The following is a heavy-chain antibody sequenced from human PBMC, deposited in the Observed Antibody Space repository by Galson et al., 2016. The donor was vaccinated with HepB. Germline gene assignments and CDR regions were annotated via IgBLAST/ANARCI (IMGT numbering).Heavy chain of an antibody. D-gene: IGHD5-24*01. Sequence: SETLSLTCSVSGVSISTDSWWSWVRQSPGEGFERIGEVYQTGTAHYNPSFTRRATISVDTSKNQISLSLASVTAADTAIYYCTRGTLGNTASMAFDYWGQGTLVSVSS. J-gene: IGHJ4*02. V-gene: IGHV4-4*02. CDR3: TRGTLGNTASMAFDY. CDR1: GVSISTDSW. CDR2: VYQTGTA.